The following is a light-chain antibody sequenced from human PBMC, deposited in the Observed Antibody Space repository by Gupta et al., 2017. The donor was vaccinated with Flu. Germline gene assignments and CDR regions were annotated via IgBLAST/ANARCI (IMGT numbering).Light chain of an antibody. J-gene: IGKJ3*01. CDR2: AAS. Sequence: AMRMTQSPSSFSASTGDRVTITCRASQGISSYLAWYQQKPGKAPKLLIYAASTLQSGVPSRFSGSGSGTDFTLTISCLQSEDFATYYSQQYYSYPPFTFGPGTKVDIK. V-gene: IGKV1-8*01. CDR3: QQYYSYPPFT. CDR1: QGISSY.